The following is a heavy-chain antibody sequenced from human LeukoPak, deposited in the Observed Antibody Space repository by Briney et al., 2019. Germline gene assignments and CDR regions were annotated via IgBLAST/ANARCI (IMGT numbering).Heavy chain of an antibody. D-gene: IGHD6-13*01. V-gene: IGHV4-59*11. J-gene: IGHJ4*02. CDR3: ASRPADTTWYGIFDY. CDR1: GGSINIHY. CDR2: IFNTGNT. Sequence: NASETLSLTCSVSGGSINIHYWSWIRQPPGKRLEWIAYIFNTGNTNYNPSLASRVTMSVDTSRAQFFLRLSPVTAADTAIYYCASRPADTTWYGIFDYWSQGTLVTVSS.